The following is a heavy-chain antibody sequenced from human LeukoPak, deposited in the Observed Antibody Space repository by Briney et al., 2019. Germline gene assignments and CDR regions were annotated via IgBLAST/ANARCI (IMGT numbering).Heavy chain of an antibody. Sequence: ASVKVSCKASGYTFTSYGISWVRQAPGQGLEWMGWISAYNGNTNYAQKLQGRVTMTTDTSTSTAYMELRSLRSDDTAVYYCARVVRWPQFQGSPDYWGQGTLVTVSS. V-gene: IGHV1-18*01. CDR2: ISAYNGNT. CDR1: GYTFTSYG. CDR3: ARVVRWPQFQGSPDY. D-gene: IGHD5-24*01. J-gene: IGHJ4*02.